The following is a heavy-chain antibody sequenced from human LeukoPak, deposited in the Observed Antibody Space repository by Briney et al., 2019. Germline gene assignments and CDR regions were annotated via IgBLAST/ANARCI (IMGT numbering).Heavy chain of an antibody. CDR1: GGSFSGYY. CDR2: INHSGST. CDR3: ARLVKRGYGKGGDFDT. J-gene: IGHJ4*02. D-gene: IGHD5-12*01. Sequence: SETLSLTCAVYGGSFSGYYWSWIRQPPGKGLEWIGEINHSGSTNYNPSLKSRVTISVDTSKNQFSLKLSSVTAADTAVYFCARLVKRGYGKGGDFDTWGQGTLVTVSS. V-gene: IGHV4-34*01.